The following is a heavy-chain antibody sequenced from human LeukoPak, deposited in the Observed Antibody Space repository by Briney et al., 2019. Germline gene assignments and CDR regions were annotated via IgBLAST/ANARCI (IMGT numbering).Heavy chain of an antibody. CDR1: GFTFKLYW. Sequence: PGGSLRLSCAVSGFTFKLYWMHWVRQAPGKGPVWVSRINDDGSDTTYADSVKGRFTISRDDAKNMLFLQMNSLRAEDTALYYCVRGGPSTWSWGQGTMVTVSS. CDR2: INDDGSDT. J-gene: IGHJ5*02. V-gene: IGHV3-74*01. CDR3: VRGGPSTWS. D-gene: IGHD2-15*01.